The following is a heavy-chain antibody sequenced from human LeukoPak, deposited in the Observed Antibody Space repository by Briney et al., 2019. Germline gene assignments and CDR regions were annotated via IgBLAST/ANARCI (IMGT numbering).Heavy chain of an antibody. CDR2: ISSDGSNK. Sequence: PGGSLRLSCAASGFTFTGYAMLWVRQAPGKGLEWVAVISSDGSNKYYADSVKGRFTISRDNSKNTLYLQMNSLRAEDTAVYYCARDPAAMGAFDIWGQGTWSPSLQ. CDR1: GFTFTGYA. J-gene: IGHJ3*02. V-gene: IGHV3-30*04. D-gene: IGHD2-2*01. CDR3: ARDPAAMGAFDI.